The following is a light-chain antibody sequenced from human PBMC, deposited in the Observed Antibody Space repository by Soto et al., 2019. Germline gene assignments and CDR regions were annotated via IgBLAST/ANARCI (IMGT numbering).Light chain of an antibody. V-gene: IGKV3-15*01. J-gene: IGKJ4*01. CDR3: QQYNHWPRMLS. CDR1: QSLTSN. CDR2: DTS. Sequence: EILLTQSPVTLSVSPGARATLSCRASQSLTSNLAWYQQRPGQAPRLLIYDTSTRATDVPARLSGSGSGTEFTLTLASLQSEDFAVYYCQQYNHWPRMLSFGGGTRVEL.